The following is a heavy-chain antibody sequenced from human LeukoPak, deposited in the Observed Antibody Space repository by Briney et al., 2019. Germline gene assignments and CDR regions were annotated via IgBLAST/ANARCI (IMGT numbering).Heavy chain of an antibody. V-gene: IGHV7-4-1*02. CDR2: INTNTGNP. CDR3: AREMRYCSSTSCPNYYYYGMDV. D-gene: IGHD2-2*01. Sequence: ASVTVSCTASGYTFTSYAMNWVRQAPGQGLEWMGWINTNTGNPTYAQGFTGRFVFSLDTSVSTAYLQISSLKAEDTAVYYCAREMRYCSSTSCPNYYYYGMDVWGQGTTVTVSS. CDR1: GYTFTSYA. J-gene: IGHJ6*02.